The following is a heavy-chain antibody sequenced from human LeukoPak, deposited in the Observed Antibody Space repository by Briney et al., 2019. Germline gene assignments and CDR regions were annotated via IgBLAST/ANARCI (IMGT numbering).Heavy chain of an antibody. CDR1: GYTFTGYY. D-gene: IGHD5-24*01. V-gene: IGHV1-2*02. CDR2: INPNSGVT. Sequence: ASVKVSCKASGYTFTGYYMHWVRQAPGQGLEWMGWINPNSGVTNYAQKFQGRITLTRDTSINTAYMELSRLTSDDMVVYYCARGGYTDYWGQGTLVTVSS. CDR3: ARGGYTDY. J-gene: IGHJ4*02.